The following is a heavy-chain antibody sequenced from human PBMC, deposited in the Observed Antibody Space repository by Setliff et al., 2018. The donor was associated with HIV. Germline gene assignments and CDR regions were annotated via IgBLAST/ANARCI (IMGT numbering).Heavy chain of an antibody. V-gene: IGHV3-7*03. CDR3: ANLWEVGA. J-gene: IGHJ5*02. Sequence: PGGSLRLSCAASGFAFSDYWMDWVRQAPGKGLEWVAAIRHDGNQIYYVDSVKGRFTISRDNARTSVCLEMNDLRVEDTAVYLCANLWEVGAWGQGTLVTVSS. CDR2: IRHDGNQI. D-gene: IGHD1-26*01. CDR1: GFAFSDYW.